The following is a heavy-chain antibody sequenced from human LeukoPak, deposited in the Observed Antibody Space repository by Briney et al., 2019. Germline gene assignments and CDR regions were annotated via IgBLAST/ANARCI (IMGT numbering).Heavy chain of an antibody. J-gene: IGHJ4*02. CDR1: GFTFSSYA. D-gene: IGHD5-18*01. Sequence: GGSLRLSCAASGFTFSSYAMGWVRPAPGKGLEGVSAITASGSNTYYADSVKGRFTVSRDNSKNTLYLQVNSLRAEDTAVYYCAKGNGYSYGRYYFDYWGQGTLVTVSS. V-gene: IGHV3-23*01. CDR3: AKGNGYSYGRYYFDY. CDR2: ITASGSNT.